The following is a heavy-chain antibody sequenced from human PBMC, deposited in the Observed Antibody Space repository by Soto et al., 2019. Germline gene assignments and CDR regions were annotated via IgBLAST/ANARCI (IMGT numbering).Heavy chain of an antibody. CDR2: INPNSGGT. J-gene: IGHJ6*02. V-gene: IGHV1-2*04. Sequence: ASVKVSCKASGYTFTGYYMHWVRQAPGQGLEWMGWINPNSGGTNYAQKFQGWVTMTRDTSISTAYMELSRLRSDDTAVYYCARGVVVVDATLYYYGMDVWGQGTTVTVSS. CDR3: ARGVVVVDATLYYYGMDV. CDR1: GYTFTGYY. D-gene: IGHD2-15*01.